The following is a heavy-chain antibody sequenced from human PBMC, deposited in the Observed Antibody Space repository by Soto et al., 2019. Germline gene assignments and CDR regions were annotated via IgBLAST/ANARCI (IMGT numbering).Heavy chain of an antibody. CDR2: ISSSSSYT. CDR1: GFTFSDFY. Sequence: GGSLRLSCAASGFTFSDFYMSWIRQAPGKGLEWVSYISSSSSYTNYADSVKGRFTISRDNAKNSLYLQMNSLRAEDTAVYYCARGSSIAGLYYGMDVWGQGTTVTVSS. CDR3: ARGSSIAGLYYGMDV. D-gene: IGHD6-6*01. V-gene: IGHV3-11*05. J-gene: IGHJ6*02.